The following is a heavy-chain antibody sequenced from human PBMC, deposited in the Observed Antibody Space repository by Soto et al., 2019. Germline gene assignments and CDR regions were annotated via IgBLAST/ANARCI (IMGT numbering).Heavy chain of an antibody. CDR3: AIPVGALYGMDV. Sequence: SETLSLTRTVSGGSISSSSYYWGWIRQPPGRGLEWIGSIYYSGSTYYNPSLKSRVTISVDTSKNQFSLKLSSVTAADTAVYYCAIPVGALYGMDVWGQGTTVTVSS. CDR1: GGSISSSSYY. J-gene: IGHJ6*02. V-gene: IGHV4-39*01. D-gene: IGHD1-26*01. CDR2: IYYSGST.